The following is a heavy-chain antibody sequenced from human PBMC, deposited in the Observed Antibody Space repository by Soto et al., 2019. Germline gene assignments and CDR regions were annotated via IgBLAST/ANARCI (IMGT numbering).Heavy chain of an antibody. CDR2: ISSSGSTI. CDR1: GFTFSSYE. J-gene: IGHJ6*02. Sequence: GGSLRLSCAASGFTFSSYEMNWVRQAPGKGLEWVSYISSSGSTIYYADSVKGRFTISRDNAKNSLYLQMNSLRAEDTAVYYCARDRTPGRGIVLMVYAIGMDVWGQGTTVTVSS. D-gene: IGHD2-8*01. V-gene: IGHV3-48*03. CDR3: ARDRTPGRGIVLMVYAIGMDV.